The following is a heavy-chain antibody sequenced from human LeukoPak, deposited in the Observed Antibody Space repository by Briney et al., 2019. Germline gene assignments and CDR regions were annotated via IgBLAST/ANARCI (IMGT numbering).Heavy chain of an antibody. CDR2: IYLSGST. CDR3: AGGPDTRHTSVVIEGYYYYGMDV. J-gene: IGHJ6*02. CDR1: GGSISSYY. D-gene: IGHD2-15*01. Sequence: SETLSLTSTVSGGSISSYYWSWIRQPPGKGREWNGNIYLSGSTNYHPSLKSRVTISEETSKNQYSLKLSSVTAADTAVYYCAGGPDTRHTSVVIEGYYYYGMDVWGQGTTVTVSS. V-gene: IGHV4-59*01.